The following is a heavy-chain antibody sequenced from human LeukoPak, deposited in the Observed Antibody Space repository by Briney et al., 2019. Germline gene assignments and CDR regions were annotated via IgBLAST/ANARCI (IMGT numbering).Heavy chain of an antibody. J-gene: IGHJ4*02. Sequence: GGSRRLSCAASGFTFSSYWMSWVRQAPGKGLEWVANIKQDGSEKYYVDSVKGRFTISRDNAKNSLYLQMNSLRAEDTAVYYCARDAPIYYYDSSGYLMDYWGQGTLVTVSS. V-gene: IGHV3-7*01. CDR3: ARDAPIYYYDSSGYLMDY. D-gene: IGHD3-22*01. CDR1: GFTFSSYW. CDR2: IKQDGSEK.